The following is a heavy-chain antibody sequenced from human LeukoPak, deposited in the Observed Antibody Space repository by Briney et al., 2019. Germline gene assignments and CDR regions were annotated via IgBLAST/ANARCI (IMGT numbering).Heavy chain of an antibody. CDR2: IYYSGST. V-gene: IGHV4-59*01. J-gene: IGHJ6*02. CDR1: GGSISSYY. CDR3: ARDSVASRSYYYYYGMDV. D-gene: IGHD5-12*01. Sequence: SETLSLTCTVSGGSISSYYWSWIRQPPGKGLEWIGYIYYSGSTNYNPSLKSRVTISVDTSKNQFSLKLSSVTAADAAVYYCARDSVASRSYYYYYGMDVWGQGTTVTVSS.